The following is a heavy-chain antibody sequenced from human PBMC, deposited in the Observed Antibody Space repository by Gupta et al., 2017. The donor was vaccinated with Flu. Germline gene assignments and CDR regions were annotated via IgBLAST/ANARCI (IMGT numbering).Heavy chain of an antibody. CDR2: ISQRGDT. Sequence: EVQLVESGGGLVQPGGSLIPSCAISGFPFNTYEMSWVRQAPGRGLEWIAFISQRGDTYYTNPVRGRFTISRDTANNALYLQMSGLRDEDTAIYYCARGHWDKWGQGTPVTVS. CDR1: GFPFNTYE. CDR3: ARGHWDK. J-gene: IGHJ4*02. V-gene: IGHV3-48*03. D-gene: IGHD1-26*01.